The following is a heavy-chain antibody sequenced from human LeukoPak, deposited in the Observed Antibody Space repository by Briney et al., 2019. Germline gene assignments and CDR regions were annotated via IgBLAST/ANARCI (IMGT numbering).Heavy chain of an antibody. J-gene: IGHJ4*02. CDR1: GFVFSAYE. CDR2: ISSSGSTR. D-gene: IGHD6-13*01. CDR3: ARGIGSSTWPLAL. Sequence: GGSLRLSCVASGFVFSAYEMNWVRQAPGKGLEWVSYISSSGSTRYYADSVKGRFTISRDNAKNSLYLQLNSLRAEDTAVYYCARGIGSSTWPLALWGQGTLVTVSS. V-gene: IGHV3-48*03.